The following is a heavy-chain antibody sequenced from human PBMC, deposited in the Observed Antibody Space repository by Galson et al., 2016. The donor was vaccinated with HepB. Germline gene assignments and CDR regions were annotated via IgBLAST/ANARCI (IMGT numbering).Heavy chain of an antibody. CDR2: LWYDGSNQ. V-gene: IGHV3-33*01. D-gene: IGHD3-22*01. J-gene: IGHJ4*02. CDR3: ARDGGGGSGYYLDS. Sequence: SLRLSCAASGFTFSSYGMHWVRQAPGKGLEWVAVLWYDGSNQYYPDSVKGRFTIFRDNSKNTLYLQMNSLRPEDTAVYYCARDGGGGSGYYLDSWGQGTLVTVSS. CDR1: GFTFSSYG.